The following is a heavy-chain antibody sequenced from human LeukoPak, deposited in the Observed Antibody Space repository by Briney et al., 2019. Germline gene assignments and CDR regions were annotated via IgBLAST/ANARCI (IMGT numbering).Heavy chain of an antibody. Sequence: ASVKASCTTSGYTFSSYDFTWVRQAPGQGLEWVGWMNPNSGNTGYAQKFQGRVTLTRDTSISTAYMELSSLRFEDTAIYYCTRLGEWEHFDYWGQGTLVTVSS. CDR3: TRLGEWEHFDY. D-gene: IGHD1-26*01. V-gene: IGHV1-8*01. J-gene: IGHJ4*02. CDR2: MNPNSGNT. CDR1: GYTFSSYD.